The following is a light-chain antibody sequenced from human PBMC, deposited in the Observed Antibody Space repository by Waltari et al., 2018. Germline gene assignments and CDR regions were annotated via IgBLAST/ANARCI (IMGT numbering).Light chain of an antibody. J-gene: IGLJ1*01. V-gene: IGLV2-14*01. Sequence: QSALAQPASVPGSPGQSITISCTGTDSHVGAYTFVSWYRQHPGKAPHLIIYEVSERPPGISDRFSGSKSDNTASLTISGLQADDEAVYYCSSYTTSNAPGVFGTGTKVTVL. CDR2: EVS. CDR3: SSYTTSNAPGV. CDR1: DSHVGAYTF.